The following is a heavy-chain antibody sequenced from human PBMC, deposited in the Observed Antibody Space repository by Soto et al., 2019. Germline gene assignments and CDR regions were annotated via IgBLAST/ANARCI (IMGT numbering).Heavy chain of an antibody. CDR3: ARTSGSYSTGGGLDY. Sequence: QVQLVESGGGVVQPGRSLRLSCAASGFTFSSYGMHWVRQAPGKGLEWVAVIWYDGSNKYYADSVKGRFTISRDNSKNTLYLQMNSLRAEDTAVYYCARTSGSYSTGGGLDYWGQGTLVTVSS. D-gene: IGHD1-26*01. CDR1: GFTFSSYG. CDR2: IWYDGSNK. V-gene: IGHV3-33*01. J-gene: IGHJ4*02.